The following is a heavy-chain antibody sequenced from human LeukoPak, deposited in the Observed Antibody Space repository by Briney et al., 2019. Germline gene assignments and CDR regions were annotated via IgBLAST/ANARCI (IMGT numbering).Heavy chain of an antibody. CDR1: GGTFSSYA. J-gene: IGHJ1*01. CDR3: ARGPVNYYGSGSYYPDAEYFQH. CDR2: IIPIFGTA. D-gene: IGHD3-10*01. Sequence: ASVKVSCKASGGTFSSYAISWVRQAPGQGLEWMGGIIPIFGTANYAQKFQGRVTITADESTSTAYMELSSLRSEDTAVYYCARGPVNYYGSGSYYPDAEYFQHWGQGTLVTVSS. V-gene: IGHV1-69*01.